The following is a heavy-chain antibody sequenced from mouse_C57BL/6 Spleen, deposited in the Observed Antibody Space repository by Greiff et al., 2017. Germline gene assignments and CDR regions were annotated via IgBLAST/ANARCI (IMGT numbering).Heavy chain of an antibody. CDR2: IYPSDSET. CDR1: GYTFTSYW. D-gene: IGHD3-2*01. V-gene: IGHV1-61*01. Sequence: QVQLQQPGAELVRPGSSVKLSCKASGYTFTSYWMDWVKQRPGQGLEWIGNIYPSDSETHYNQKFKDKATLTVDKSSSTAYMQLSSLTSEDSAVYYCAREQTAHYFDYWGQGTTLTVSS. J-gene: IGHJ2*01. CDR3: AREQTAHYFDY.